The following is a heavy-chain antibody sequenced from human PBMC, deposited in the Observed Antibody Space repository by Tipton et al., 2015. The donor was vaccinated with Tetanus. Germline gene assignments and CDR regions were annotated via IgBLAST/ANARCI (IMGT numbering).Heavy chain of an antibody. V-gene: IGHV1-2*02. CDR1: GYTFTGYY. D-gene: IGHD3-22*01. J-gene: IGHJ6*02. Sequence: QLVQSGAEVKKPGASVKVSCKASGYTFTGYYIYWVRQAPGQGLEWMGWIDPNSGGTVYAQKFQGRVTMTRDPSIGTAYMELRSLRSDDTAVYYCARDRGDYIYYGMDVWGPGTTVTVS. CDR2: IDPNSGGT. CDR3: ARDRGDYIYYGMDV.